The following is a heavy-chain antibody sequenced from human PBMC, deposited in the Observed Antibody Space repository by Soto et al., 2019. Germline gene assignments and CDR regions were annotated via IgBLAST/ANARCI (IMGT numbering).Heavy chain of an antibody. Sequence: SSETLSLTCTVSGGSISSGGYYWSWIRQHPGKGLGWIGYIYYSGSTYYNPSLKSRVTISVDTSKNQFSLKLSSVTAADTAVYYCARVSRIAEAGTGEYYFDYWGQGTLVTVYS. J-gene: IGHJ4*02. CDR2: IYYSGST. D-gene: IGHD6-13*01. CDR3: ARVSRIAEAGTGEYYFDY. CDR1: GGSISSGGYY. V-gene: IGHV4-31*03.